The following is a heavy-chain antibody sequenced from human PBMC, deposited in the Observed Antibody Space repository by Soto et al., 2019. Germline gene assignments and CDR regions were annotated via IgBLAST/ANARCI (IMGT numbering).Heavy chain of an antibody. Sequence: SQTLSLTCVISGDSVSSNGACWNWIRQSPSRSLQWLGRIYYRSKWFHDYAASVESRMAINPDTSRNQFSLQLNYVTPEDTAVYYCARVHCSAGTCLDGLDFWGQGTTVTVS. CDR3: ARVHCSAGTCLDGLDF. J-gene: IGHJ6*02. D-gene: IGHD2-15*01. CDR1: GDSVSSNGAC. V-gene: IGHV6-1*01. CDR2: IYYRSKWFH.